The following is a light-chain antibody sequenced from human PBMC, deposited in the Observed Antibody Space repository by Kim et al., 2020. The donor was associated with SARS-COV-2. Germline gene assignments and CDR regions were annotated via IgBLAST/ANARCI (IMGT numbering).Light chain of an antibody. CDR2: GAS. Sequence: EIVLTQSPGTLSLSPGERATLSCRASQSVSSSSLAWYQQKPGQAPRLLIYGASSRATDIPDRFSGSGSGTDFTLTISRLEPEDFAVYYCQQYGSSPLYTFGQGTKLEI. J-gene: IGKJ2*01. CDR3: QQYGSSPLYT. V-gene: IGKV3-20*01. CDR1: QSVSSSS.